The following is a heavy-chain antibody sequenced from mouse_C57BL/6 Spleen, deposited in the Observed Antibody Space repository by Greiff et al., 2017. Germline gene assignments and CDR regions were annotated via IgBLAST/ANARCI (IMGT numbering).Heavy chain of an antibody. CDR3: ARNRVYYGYDPWFAY. V-gene: IGHV2-9-1*01. CDR1: GFSLTSYA. Sequence: QVQLKESGPGLVAPSQSLSITCTVSGFSLTSYAISWVRQPPGKGLEWLGVIWTGGGTNYNSALKSRLSISKDNSKSQVFLKMNSLQTDDTARYYCARNRVYYGYDPWFAYWGQGTLVTVSA. J-gene: IGHJ3*01. D-gene: IGHD2-2*01. CDR2: IWTGGGT.